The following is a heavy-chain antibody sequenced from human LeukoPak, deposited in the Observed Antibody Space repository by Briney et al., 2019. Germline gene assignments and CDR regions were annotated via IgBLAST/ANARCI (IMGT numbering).Heavy chain of an antibody. CDR1: GFTVSSNY. CDR3: ARILTGYYTIDY. Sequence: GGSLRLSCAASGFTVSSNYMSWVRQAPGKGLEWVSVIYSGGSTYYADSVKGRFTISRDNSKNTLYLQMNSLRAEDTAVYYCARILTGYYTIDYWGQGTLVTVSS. V-gene: IGHV3-53*01. J-gene: IGHJ4*02. CDR2: IYSGGST. D-gene: IGHD3-9*01.